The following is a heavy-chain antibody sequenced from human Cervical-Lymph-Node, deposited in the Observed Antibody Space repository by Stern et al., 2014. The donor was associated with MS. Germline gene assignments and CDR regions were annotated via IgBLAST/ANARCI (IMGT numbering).Heavy chain of an antibody. CDR3: VIDTNWFDP. Sequence: QVQLVQSGAEVKKPGSSVKVSCKASGGTFSSYVITWVRQTPRQAFEWMGGNVTLVGPGIYAQKFQDRITIPADESTSTVYMELRNLRAEDTAIYYCVIDTNWFDPWGQGTLVTVSS. J-gene: IGHJ5*02. CDR2: NVTLVGPG. V-gene: IGHV1-69*01. CDR1: GGTFSSYV.